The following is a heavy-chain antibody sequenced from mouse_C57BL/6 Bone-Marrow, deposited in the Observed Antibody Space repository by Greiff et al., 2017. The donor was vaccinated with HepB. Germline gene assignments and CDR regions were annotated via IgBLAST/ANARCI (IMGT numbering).Heavy chain of an antibody. J-gene: IGHJ4*01. CDR2: ISDGGSYT. CDR3: ARVRLLYAMDY. CDR1: GFTFSSYA. D-gene: IGHD2-10*01. V-gene: IGHV5-4*01. Sequence: EVQLVESGGGLVKPGGSLKLSCAASGFTFSSYAMSWVRQTPEKRLEWVATISDGGSYTYYPDNVKGRFTISRDNAKNNLYLQMSHLKSEDTAMYYCARVRLLYAMDYWGQGTSVTVSS.